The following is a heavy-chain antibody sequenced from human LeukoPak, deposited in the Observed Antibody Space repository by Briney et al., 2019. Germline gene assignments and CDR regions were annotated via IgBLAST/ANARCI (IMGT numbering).Heavy chain of an antibody. D-gene: IGHD3-3*01. CDR1: GGSISSSSYY. Sequence: SQTLPLTCTVSGGSISSSSYYWGWIRQPPGKGLEWIGYIYYSGSTYYNPSLKSRVTISVDTSKNQFSLNLSSVTAADTAVYYCARAQNYDLDYWGQGTLVTVSS. CDR3: ARAQNYDLDY. J-gene: IGHJ4*02. V-gene: IGHV4-30-4*08. CDR2: IYYSGST.